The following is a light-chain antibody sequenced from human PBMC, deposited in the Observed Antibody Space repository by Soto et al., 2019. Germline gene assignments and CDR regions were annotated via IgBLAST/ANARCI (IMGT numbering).Light chain of an antibody. Sequence: QSALTQPASVSGSPGQSITISCTGTSRDVGSYNLVSWYQQHPGKAPKLIIYEAVERPSGISNRFSGFKSGNTASLTISGLQADDEAYYYCCSYTGSSSPLVLGVGTKVIVL. CDR3: CSYTGSSSPLV. CDR2: EAV. V-gene: IGLV2-23*01. CDR1: SRDVGSYNL. J-gene: IGLJ2*01.